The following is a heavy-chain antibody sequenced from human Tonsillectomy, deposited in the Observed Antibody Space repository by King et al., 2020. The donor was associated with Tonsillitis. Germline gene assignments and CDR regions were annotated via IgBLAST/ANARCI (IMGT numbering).Heavy chain of an antibody. CDR3: ARAPYSSGSMIDY. CDR1: GGSISSGGYS. D-gene: IGHD6-19*01. Sequence: LQLQESGSGLVKPSQTLSLTCAVSGGSISSGGYSWSWIRQPPGKGLEWIGYIYHSESTYYNPSLKSRVTISVDRSKNQFSLKLSSVTAADTAVYYCARAPYSSGSMIDYWGQGTLVTVSS. CDR2: IYHSEST. J-gene: IGHJ4*02. V-gene: IGHV4-30-2*01.